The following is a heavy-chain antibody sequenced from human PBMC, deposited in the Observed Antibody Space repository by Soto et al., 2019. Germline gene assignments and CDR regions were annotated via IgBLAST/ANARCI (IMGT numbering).Heavy chain of an antibody. Sequence: PGGSLRLSCAASGFTFSSYSMNWVRQAPGKGLEWVSSISSSSSYIYYADSVKGRFTISRDNAKNSLYLQMNSLRAEDTAVYYCARVDYYGSGTNYYYYMDVWGKGTTVTVSS. CDR1: GFTFSSYS. CDR2: ISSSSSYI. CDR3: ARVDYYGSGTNYYYYMDV. D-gene: IGHD3-10*01. V-gene: IGHV3-21*01. J-gene: IGHJ6*03.